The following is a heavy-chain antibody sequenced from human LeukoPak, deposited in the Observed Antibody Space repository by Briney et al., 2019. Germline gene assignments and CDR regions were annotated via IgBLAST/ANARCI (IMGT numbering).Heavy chain of an antibody. D-gene: IGHD6-19*01. CDR1: GYTFTGYY. V-gene: IGHV1-2*02. CDR3: ARVRTQWLPIYGMDV. J-gene: IGHJ6*04. Sequence: ASVKVSCKASGYTFTGYYMHWVRQAPGQGLEWMGWINPNSGGTNYAQKFQGRVTMTRDTSISTAYMELSRLRSDDTAVYYCARVRTQWLPIYGMDVWGKGTTVTASS. CDR2: INPNSGGT.